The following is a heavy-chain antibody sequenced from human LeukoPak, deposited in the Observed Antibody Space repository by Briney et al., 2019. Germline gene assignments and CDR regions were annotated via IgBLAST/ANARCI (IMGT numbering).Heavy chain of an antibody. Sequence: GGSLRLSCAASGFTFSSYGMSWVRQAPGKGLEWVGRIKSKTDGGTTDYAAPVKGRFTISRDDSKNTLYLQMNSLKTEDTAVYYCTTHRFHNSGYSWWFDPWGQGTLVTVSS. CDR2: IKSKTDGGTT. V-gene: IGHV3-15*01. D-gene: IGHD3-22*01. J-gene: IGHJ5*02. CDR1: GFTFSSYG. CDR3: TTHRFHNSGYSWWFDP.